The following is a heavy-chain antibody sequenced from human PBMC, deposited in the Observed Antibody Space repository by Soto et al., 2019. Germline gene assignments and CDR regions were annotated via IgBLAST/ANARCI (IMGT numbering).Heavy chain of an antibody. V-gene: IGHV4-31*03. D-gene: IGHD3-22*01. CDR2: IYFRGNT. CDR1: GDSISRIDYY. Sequence: QVQLQESGPGLVKPSQTLSLTCSVSGDSISRIDYYWTWIRQHPEKGLEWIGNIYFRGNTYYSPFLESRLTISVDTSKNQFSLKLTSVTAADTAVYYCAREGGSYDSGGYLIRGAFDIWGQGTMVTVSS. CDR3: AREGGSYDSGGYLIRGAFDI. J-gene: IGHJ3*02.